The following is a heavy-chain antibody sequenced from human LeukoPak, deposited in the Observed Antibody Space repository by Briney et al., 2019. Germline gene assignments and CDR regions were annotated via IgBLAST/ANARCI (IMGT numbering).Heavy chain of an antibody. D-gene: IGHD3-22*01. V-gene: IGHV1-3*01. CDR3: ARDSGNYYDSSGYGDY. CDR2: INAGNGNT. CDR1: GYTFTSYA. Sequence: ASVKVSCKASGYTFTSYAMHWVRQAPGQRLEWMGWINAGNGNTKYSQKFQGRVTITRDTSASTAYMKLSSLRSEDTAVYYCARDSGNYYDSSGYGDYWGQGTLVTVSS. J-gene: IGHJ4*02.